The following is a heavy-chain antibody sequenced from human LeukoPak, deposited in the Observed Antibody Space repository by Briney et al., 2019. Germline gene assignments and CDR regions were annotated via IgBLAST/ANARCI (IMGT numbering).Heavy chain of an antibody. Sequence: RSGGSLRLSCAASGFTLSAYWMHWVRQTPGKGLVWVSRINSDESTTNYADSVKGRFTISGDNAKNTMYLQMNSLRVEDAAVYYCARGGVFGRNGMDVWGQGTTVTVSS. CDR2: INSDESTT. J-gene: IGHJ6*02. CDR1: GFTLSAYW. V-gene: IGHV3-74*01. D-gene: IGHD6-13*01. CDR3: ARGGVFGRNGMDV.